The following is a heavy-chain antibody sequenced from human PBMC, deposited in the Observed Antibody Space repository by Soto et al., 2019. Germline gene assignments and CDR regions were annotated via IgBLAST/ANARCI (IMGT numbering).Heavy chain of an antibody. CDR2: IIPIFVTV. CDR1: GGTFRTYA. J-gene: IGHJ6*02. CDR3: AKGAVARTPTSYYYSGMDV. Sequence: QVQLLQSGAEVKKPGSSVRVSCEASGGTFRTYAISLVRQAPGQGLEWMGDIIPIFVTVNYAQKFQCRVTITADDSTTHVYMDLRSLRSEDTAVYYCAKGAVARTPTSYYYSGMDVWGQGTTVTVSS. D-gene: IGHD6-19*01. V-gene: IGHV1-69*12.